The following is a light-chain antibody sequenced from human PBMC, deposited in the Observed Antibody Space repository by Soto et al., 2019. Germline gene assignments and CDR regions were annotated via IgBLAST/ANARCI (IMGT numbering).Light chain of an antibody. CDR3: SSYTSSSTLV. J-gene: IGLJ1*01. V-gene: IGLV2-14*01. Sequence: QSALTQPASVSGSPGQSITISCTGTSSDVGGYNYVSWYQQHPGKAPKLMIYEVSNRPSGVFNRFSGSKSGNTASLTISGLQADDAADYYCSSYTSSSTLVFGTGTKLTVL. CDR2: EVS. CDR1: SSDVGGYNY.